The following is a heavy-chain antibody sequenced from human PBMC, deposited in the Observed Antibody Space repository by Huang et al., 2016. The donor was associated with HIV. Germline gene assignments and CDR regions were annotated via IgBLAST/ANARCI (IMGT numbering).Heavy chain of an antibody. CDR2: IYSGGST. CDR1: GFTVSSNY. CDR3: ARAITSRGKVAGLDP. V-gene: IGHV3-53*01. D-gene: IGHD1-26*01. Sequence: EVQLVESGGGLIQPGGSLRLSCAASGFTVSSNYMSGVRQAPGKGRVWMSVIYSGGSTYYADSLKGRFTISRDNSKNTLYLEMNSRRAEDTAVYYCARAITSRGKVAGLDPWGQGTLVTVSS. J-gene: IGHJ5*02.